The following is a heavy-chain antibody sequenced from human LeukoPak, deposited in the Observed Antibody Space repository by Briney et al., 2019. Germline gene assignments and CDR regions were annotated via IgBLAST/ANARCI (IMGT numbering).Heavy chain of an antibody. CDR3: ASLGDIWYFDL. J-gene: IGHJ2*01. CDR1: GFTFSSYG. Sequence: PRGSLRLSCAASGFTFSSYGMHWVRQPSGKGLVWVSRINSDGSITNYADSVKGRFTISRDNANNTLFLQMTSLRAEGTAVYYCASLGDIWYFDLWGRGTLVTVSS. D-gene: IGHD3-10*01. CDR2: INSDGSIT. V-gene: IGHV3-74*01.